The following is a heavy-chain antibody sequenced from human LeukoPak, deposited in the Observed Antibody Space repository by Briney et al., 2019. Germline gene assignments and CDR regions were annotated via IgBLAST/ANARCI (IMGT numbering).Heavy chain of an antibody. D-gene: IGHD3-22*01. Sequence: GASVKVSCKASGYTFTSYGISWVRQAPGQGLEWMGWISAYNGNTNYAQKLQGRVTMTTDTSTSTAYMELRSLRSDDTAVYYCARDRLTITMIVVDPTTYYYYGMDVWGQGTTVTVSS. CDR1: GYTFTSYG. J-gene: IGHJ6*02. V-gene: IGHV1-18*01. CDR2: ISAYNGNT. CDR3: ARDRLTITMIVVDPTTYYYYGMDV.